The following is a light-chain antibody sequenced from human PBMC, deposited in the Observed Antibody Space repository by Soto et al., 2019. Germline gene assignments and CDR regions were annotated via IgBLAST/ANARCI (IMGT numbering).Light chain of an antibody. CDR2: TNN. J-gene: IGLJ2*01. CDR3: AAWDDRLSGPV. Sequence: QSVLTQPPSASGTPGQRVTLSCSGSSSNIGSNYIYWYQQIPGTAPTIVIYTNNQRPSGVPDRFSGSKSGTSASLAISGLRSEDEAVYDCAAWDDRLSGPVFGGGTKLTGL. CDR1: SSNIGSNY. V-gene: IGLV1-47*02.